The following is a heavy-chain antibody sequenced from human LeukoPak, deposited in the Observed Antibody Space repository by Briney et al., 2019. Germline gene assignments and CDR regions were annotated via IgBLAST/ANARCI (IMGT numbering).Heavy chain of an antibody. J-gene: IGHJ4*02. CDR1: GFTFSNYY. V-gene: IGHV3-11*01. D-gene: IGHD3-16*01. CDR3: AGGVQGAGPFDY. CDR2: ISSSSTMI. Sequence: GGSLRLSCAASGFTFSNYYMSWIRQAPGKGLEWISYISSSSTMIYYGDSVKGRFTVSRDNAQNSLYLQMNSLRAEDTALYYCAGGVQGAGPFDYWGEGSVVSVFS.